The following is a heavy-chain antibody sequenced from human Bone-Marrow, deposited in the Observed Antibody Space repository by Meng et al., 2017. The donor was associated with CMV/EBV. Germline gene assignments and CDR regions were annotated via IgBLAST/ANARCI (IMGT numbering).Heavy chain of an antibody. Sequence: GESLKISCKYFGYSFTNCRMDWVRQMPGKGLEWMGIINLGDSDTQYRESFKGQVTISADKSKNSAYLQWGSLKASDTAIYYCAIGWRDGNGPCFDYWGRGALVTVSS. CDR2: INLGDSDT. J-gene: IGHJ4*02. D-gene: IGHD2-8*01. CDR1: GYSFTNCR. V-gene: IGHV5-51*01. CDR3: AIGWRDGNGPCFDY.